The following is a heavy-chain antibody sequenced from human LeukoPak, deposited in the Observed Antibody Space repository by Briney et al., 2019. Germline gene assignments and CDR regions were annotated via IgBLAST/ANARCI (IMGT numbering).Heavy chain of an antibody. J-gene: IGHJ3*02. CDR2: IYYSGST. CDR3: ARDNAAAADLAFDI. V-gene: IGHV4-59*01. Sequence: PSETLSLTCTVSGGSISSYYWSWIRQPPGKGLEWIGYIYYSGSTNYNPSPKSRVTISVDTSKNQFSLKLSSVTAADTAVYYCARDNAAAADLAFDIWGQGTMVTVSS. CDR1: GGSISSYY. D-gene: IGHD6-13*01.